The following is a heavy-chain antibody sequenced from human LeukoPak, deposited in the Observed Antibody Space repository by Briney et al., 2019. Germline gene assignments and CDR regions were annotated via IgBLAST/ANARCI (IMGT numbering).Heavy chain of an antibody. V-gene: IGHV4-38-2*02. CDR2: IYHSGST. CDR3: ARTLRGVPSDY. J-gene: IGHJ4*02. Sequence: SETLSLTCTVSGASISSYYWSWIRQPPGKGLEWIGSIYHSGSTYYNPSLKSRVTISVDTSKNQFSLKLSSVTAADTAVCYCARTLRGVPSDYWGQGTLVTVSS. CDR1: GASISSYY. D-gene: IGHD3-10*01.